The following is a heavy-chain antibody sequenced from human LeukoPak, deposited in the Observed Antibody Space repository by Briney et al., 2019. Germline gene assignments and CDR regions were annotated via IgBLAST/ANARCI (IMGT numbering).Heavy chain of an antibody. J-gene: IGHJ4*02. D-gene: IGHD4/OR15-4a*01. CDR3: VHTKPIWCVDY. CDR1: GGSISSSRYY. CDR2: IYYSGST. V-gene: IGHV4-39*07. Sequence: SETLSLTCTVSGGSISSSRYYWGWIRQPPGKGLEWIGSIYYSGSTYYNPSLKSRATISVDTSKNRFSLKLSSVTAADTAVYYCVHTKPIWCVDYWGQGTLVTVSS.